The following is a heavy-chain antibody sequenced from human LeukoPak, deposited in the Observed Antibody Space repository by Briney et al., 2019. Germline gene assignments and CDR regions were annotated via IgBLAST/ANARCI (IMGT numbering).Heavy chain of an antibody. V-gene: IGHV3-30*02. J-gene: IGHJ4*02. Sequence: GGSLRLSCAASGFTFSSYVMHWVRQAPGKGLEWVAFIRYDGSNKYYADSVKGRFTISRDNSKNTVYLQMNSLRAEDTAVYYCAKDGSTVTTHLDYWGQGTLVTVSS. CDR3: AKDGSTVTTHLDY. D-gene: IGHD4-17*01. CDR2: IRYDGSNK. CDR1: GFTFSSYV.